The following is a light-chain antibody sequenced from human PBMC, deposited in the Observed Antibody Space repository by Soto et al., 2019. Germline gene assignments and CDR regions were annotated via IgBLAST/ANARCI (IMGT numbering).Light chain of an antibody. V-gene: IGLV4-60*02. CDR2: LEGSGSY. Sequence: QPVLTQSSSASASLGSSVKLTCTLSSGHSSYIIAWHQQQPGQAHRYLLKLEGSGSYNKGSGVPDRISGSSSGADRYLTISNLQFEDEAHYYCDTWDFNPRVVGGGTKLTVL. J-gene: IGLJ3*02. CDR3: DTWDFNPRV. CDR1: SGHSSYI.